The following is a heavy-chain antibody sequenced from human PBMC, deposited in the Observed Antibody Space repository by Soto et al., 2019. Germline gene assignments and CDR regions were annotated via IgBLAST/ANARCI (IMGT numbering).Heavy chain of an antibody. J-gene: IGHJ4*02. V-gene: IGHV3-15*07. CDR2: IKSKTDGGTT. Sequence: GGSLRLSCAASGFTFSNAWMNWVRQAPGKGLEWVGRIKSKTDGGTTDYAAPVKGRFTISRDDSKNTLYLQMNSLKTEDTAVYYCTTGLSIITGTTPGVGFDYWGQGTLVTVSS. CDR3: TTGLSIITGTTPGVGFDY. CDR1: GFTFSNAW. D-gene: IGHD1-20*01.